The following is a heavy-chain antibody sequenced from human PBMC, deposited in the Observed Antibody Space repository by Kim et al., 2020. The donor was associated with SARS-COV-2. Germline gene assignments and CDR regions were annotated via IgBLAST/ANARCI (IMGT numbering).Heavy chain of an antibody. CDR3: ARVGPPYLADCSSTSCYGLNGLDP. J-gene: IGHJ5*02. Sequence: SETLSLTCAVYGGSFSGYYWIWIRQPPGKGLELIGEINHSGSTNYNPSLKSRVTISVDTSKNQFSLKLSSVTSADTAVYYWARVGPPYLADCSSTSCYGLNGLDPWGQGALVTVCS. D-gene: IGHD2-2*01. V-gene: IGHV4-34*01. CDR2: INHSGST. CDR1: GGSFSGYY.